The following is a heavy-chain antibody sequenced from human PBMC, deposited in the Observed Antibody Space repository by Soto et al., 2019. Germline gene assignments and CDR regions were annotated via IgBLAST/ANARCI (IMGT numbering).Heavy chain of an antibody. D-gene: IGHD3-22*01. CDR1: GGTFSSYA. V-gene: IGHV1-69*13. CDR2: IIPIFGTA. CDR3: ARDLGLYYDSSGSPPTGDY. Sequence: SVKVCCKASGGTFSSYAISWVRQAPGQGLEWMGGIIPIFGTANYAQKFQGRVTVTADESTSTAYMELSSLRSEDTAVYYCARDLGLYYDSSGSPPTGDYWGQGTLVTVSS. J-gene: IGHJ4*02.